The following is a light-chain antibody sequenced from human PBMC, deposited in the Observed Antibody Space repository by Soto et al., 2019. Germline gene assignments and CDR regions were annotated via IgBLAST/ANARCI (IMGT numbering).Light chain of an antibody. J-gene: IGLJ1*01. Sequence: QSVLTQPASVSGSPGQSITISCTGTSSDVGSYNLVSWYQQHPGKAPKLMIYEGSKGPSGVSNRFSGSKSGNTASLTISGLQAEDEADYYCSSYTSSNTLVFGTGTKVTVL. V-gene: IGLV2-14*02. CDR3: SSYTSSNTLV. CDR1: SSDVGSYNL. CDR2: EGS.